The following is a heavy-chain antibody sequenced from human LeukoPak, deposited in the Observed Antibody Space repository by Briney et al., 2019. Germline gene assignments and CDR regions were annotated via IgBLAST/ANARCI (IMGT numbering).Heavy chain of an antibody. J-gene: IGHJ4*02. V-gene: IGHV3-11*01. Sequence: GGSLRLSCAASGFTFSDYYMSWLRQAPGKGLEWVSYISSSGSTIYYADSVKGRFTISRDNAKNSLYLQMNSLRAEDTAVYYCARARYYGSGSYDYWGQGTLVTVSS. D-gene: IGHD3-10*01. CDR2: ISSSGSTI. CDR1: GFTFSDYY. CDR3: ARARYYGSGSYDY.